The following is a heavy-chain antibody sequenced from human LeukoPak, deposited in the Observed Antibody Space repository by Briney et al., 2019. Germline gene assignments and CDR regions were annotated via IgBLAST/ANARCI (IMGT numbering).Heavy chain of an antibody. D-gene: IGHD3-10*01. V-gene: IGHV3-66*01. Sequence: QPGGSLRLSCAASGFTVSSNYMSWVRQAPGKGLEWFSGIYSDGSTYYADSVKGRFIISRDNSKNTLYLQMNSLRAEDTAVYYCASRGVIHYFDYWGQGTLVTVSS. CDR3: ASRGVIHYFDY. J-gene: IGHJ4*02. CDR2: IYSDGST. CDR1: GFTVSSNY.